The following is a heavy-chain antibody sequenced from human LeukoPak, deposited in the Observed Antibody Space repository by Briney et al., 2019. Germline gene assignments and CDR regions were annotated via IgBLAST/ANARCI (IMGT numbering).Heavy chain of an antibody. CDR1: GFTFSSYE. D-gene: IGHD5-24*01. Sequence: GGSLRLSCAASGFTFSSYEMNWVRQAPGKGLEWVSYMTTSGTTINYADSVKGRFTISRDNAKNSLYMQMNSLRAGDTAVYYCARLARDGYKWSAFDVWGQGTMVTVSS. CDR3: ARLARDGYKWSAFDV. CDR2: MTTSGTTI. J-gene: IGHJ3*01. V-gene: IGHV3-48*03.